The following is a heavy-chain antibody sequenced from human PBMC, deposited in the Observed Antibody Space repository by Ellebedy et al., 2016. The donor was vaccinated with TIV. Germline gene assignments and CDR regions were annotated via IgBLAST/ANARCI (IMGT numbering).Heavy chain of an antibody. J-gene: IGHJ5*01. Sequence: SETLSLXXSVSGDSTYSSNFYWGWVRQPPGKGLEWIGSMSSSGSTYYNLSLKSRVTMSVDTSQSSLKLTSVPAADTAVYYCATDRDRRWFYFWGQGTLVTVSS. CDR1: GDSTYSSNFY. CDR2: MSSSGST. CDR3: ATDRDRRWFYF. V-gene: IGHV4-39*07.